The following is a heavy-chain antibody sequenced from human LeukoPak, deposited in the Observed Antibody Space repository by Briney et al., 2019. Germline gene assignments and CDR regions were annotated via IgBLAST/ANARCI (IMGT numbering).Heavy chain of an antibody. J-gene: IGHJ5*02. CDR3: ARSLPVTAAGSNWFDP. CDR2: INHSGST. CDR1: GGSFSEYY. Sequence: SETLSLTCAVYGGSFSEYYWSWIRQPPGKGLEWIGEINHSGSTNYNPSLKSRVTISVDTSKNQFSLKLSSVTAADTAVYYCARSLPVTAAGSNWFDPWGQGTLVTVSS. V-gene: IGHV4-34*01. D-gene: IGHD6-13*01.